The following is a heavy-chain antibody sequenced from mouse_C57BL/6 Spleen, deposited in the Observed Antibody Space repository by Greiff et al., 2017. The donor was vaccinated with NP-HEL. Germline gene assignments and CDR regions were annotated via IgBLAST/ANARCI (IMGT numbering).Heavy chain of an antibody. CDR1: GFTFSSYG. J-gene: IGHJ3*01. CDR2: ISSGGSYT. CDR3: ASPIYYDHGAWFAD. D-gene: IGHD2-4*01. V-gene: IGHV5-6*01. Sequence: EVHVVESGGDLVKPGGSLKLSCAASGFTFSSYGMSWVRQTPDKRLEWVATISSGGSYTYYPDSVKGRFTLSRDNAKNTLYLQMSSLKSEDTARYYCASPIYYDHGAWFADWGQGTLVTVSA.